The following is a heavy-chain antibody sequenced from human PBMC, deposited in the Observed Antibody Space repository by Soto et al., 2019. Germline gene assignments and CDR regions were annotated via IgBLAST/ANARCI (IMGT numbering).Heavy chain of an antibody. Sequence: ASVKVSCKASGYTFTSYDINWVRQATGQGLEWMGWMNPNSGNTGYAQKFQGRVTMTRNTSISTAYMELSSLRSEDTAVYYCARTTVTTMGWFDTWGQGTLVTVSS. CDR3: ARTTVTTMGWFDT. V-gene: IGHV1-8*01. D-gene: IGHD4-4*01. J-gene: IGHJ5*02. CDR1: GYTFTSYD. CDR2: MNPNSGNT.